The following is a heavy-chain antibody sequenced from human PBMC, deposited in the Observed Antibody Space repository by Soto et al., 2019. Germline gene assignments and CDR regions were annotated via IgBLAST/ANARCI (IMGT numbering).Heavy chain of an antibody. CDR1: GGAISSNSYY. J-gene: IGHJ4*02. CDR2: YFFSGTT. Sequence: SETLSLTCTVSGGAISSNSYYCGWIRQSPGKGLEWIGSYFFSGTTYYNPSLKSRVTISVDTSKNQLSLKLNSVTAADTAVYYCASGSDGKHLVDYWGQGTLGTVSS. D-gene: IGHD2-15*01. V-gene: IGHV4-39*01. CDR3: ASGSDGKHLVDY.